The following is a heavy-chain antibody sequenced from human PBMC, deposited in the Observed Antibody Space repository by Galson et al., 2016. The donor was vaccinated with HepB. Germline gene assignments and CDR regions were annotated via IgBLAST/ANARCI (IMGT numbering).Heavy chain of an antibody. CDR2: VNIDESAT. V-gene: IGHV3-74*01. D-gene: IGHD6-19*01. CDR1: GFSFSKYW. Sequence: SLRLSCAASGFSFSKYWMHWVRQAPGKGLVWVSRVNIDESATDYADSVKGRFTISRDNAKKTLYLQMNSLRVEDTAVYYSVRASSAWYYYFDNWGQGTLLAVST. J-gene: IGHJ4*02. CDR3: VRASSAWYYYFDN.